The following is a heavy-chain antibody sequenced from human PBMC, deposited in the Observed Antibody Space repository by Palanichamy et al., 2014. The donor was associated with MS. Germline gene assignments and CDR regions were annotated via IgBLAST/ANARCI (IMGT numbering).Heavy chain of an antibody. CDR1: GYTFTSYD. J-gene: IGHJ5*02. V-gene: IGHV1-8*01. CDR2: MNPNSGNT. CDR3: AREQYCSSTSCYPSPEFDP. D-gene: IGHD2-2*01. Sequence: QVQLVQSGAEVKKPGASVKVSCKASGYTFTSYDINWVRQATGQGLEWMGWMNPNSGNTGYAQKFQGRVTMTRNTSISTAYMELSSLRSEDTAVYYCAREQYCSSTSCYPSPEFDPWGQGTLVTVSS.